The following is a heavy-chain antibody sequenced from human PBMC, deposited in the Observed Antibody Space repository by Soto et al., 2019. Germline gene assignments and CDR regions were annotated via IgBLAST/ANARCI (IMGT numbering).Heavy chain of an antibody. Sequence: QVQLVQSGAEVKKPGASVKVSCKASGYTFTDYSIHWVRQAPGQGLEWMGWINPNSGGTNYAQKFQGWVTMTGDTSISAAYMELSRLKSDDTAIYYCARGHVLRFLEWLSYGMDVWGQGTTVTVSS. V-gene: IGHV1-2*04. J-gene: IGHJ6*02. D-gene: IGHD3-3*01. CDR3: ARGHVLRFLEWLSYGMDV. CDR1: GYTFTDYS. CDR2: INPNSGGT.